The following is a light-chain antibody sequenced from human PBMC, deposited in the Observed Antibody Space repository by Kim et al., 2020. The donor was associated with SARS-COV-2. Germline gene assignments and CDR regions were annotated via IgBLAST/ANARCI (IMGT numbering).Light chain of an antibody. J-gene: IGKJ4*01. CDR2: DAS. CDR3: QQRSNWLT. Sequence: LSLSPGERATRSCRASQSVSSYLAWYQQKPGQAPRLLIYDASNRATGIPARFSGSGSGTDFTLTISSLEPEDFAVYYCQQRSNWLTFGGGTKLEIK. V-gene: IGKV3-11*01. CDR1: QSVSSY.